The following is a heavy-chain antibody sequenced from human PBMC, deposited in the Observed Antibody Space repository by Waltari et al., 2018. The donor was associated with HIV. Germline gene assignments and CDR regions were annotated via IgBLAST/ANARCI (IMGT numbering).Heavy chain of an antibody. CDR3: ARQGTTGTYFGGHL. J-gene: IGHJ2*01. CDR1: GFPLTDYG. Sequence: QVHLVDSGGTVGQPGTYLRLPCVADGFPLTDYGMSWFRQVPGAGLQWVAIRVADGNTRFYAPFLGGRVSISRDNTKKTVFLQRRALRADDTGVYFCARQGTTGTYFGGHLWGRGT. D-gene: IGHD3-10*01. CDR2: RVADGNTR. V-gene: IGHV3-33*01.